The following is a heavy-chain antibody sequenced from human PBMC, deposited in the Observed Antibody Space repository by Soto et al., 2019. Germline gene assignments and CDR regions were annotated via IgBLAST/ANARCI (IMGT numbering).Heavy chain of an antibody. CDR3: ARDMRPVYMVRGVDGDDAFDI. CDR2: ISSSSSTI. V-gene: IGHV3-48*02. D-gene: IGHD3-10*01. CDR1: GFTFSSYS. J-gene: IGHJ3*02. Sequence: GGSLRLSCAASGFTFSSYSMNWVRQAPGKGLEWVSYISSSSSTIYYADSVKGRFTISRDNAKNSLYLQMNSLRDEDTAVYYCARDMRPVYMVRGVDGDDAFDIWGQGTMVTVSS.